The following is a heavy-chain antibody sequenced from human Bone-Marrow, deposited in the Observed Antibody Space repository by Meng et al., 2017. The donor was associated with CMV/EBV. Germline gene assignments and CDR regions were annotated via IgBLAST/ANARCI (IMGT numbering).Heavy chain of an antibody. CDR3: ARDFDVWSGYTDYYGMHV. D-gene: IGHD3-3*01. J-gene: IGHJ6*02. Sequence: ASVKVSCRASGYTFTSYGISWVRQAPGQGLEWMGWISAYNGNTNYAQKLQGRVTMTTDTSTSTAYMELRSLRSDDTAVYYWARDFDVWSGYTDYYGMHVWGQGTTVTVSS. CDR2: ISAYNGNT. CDR1: GYTFTSYG. V-gene: IGHV1-18*01.